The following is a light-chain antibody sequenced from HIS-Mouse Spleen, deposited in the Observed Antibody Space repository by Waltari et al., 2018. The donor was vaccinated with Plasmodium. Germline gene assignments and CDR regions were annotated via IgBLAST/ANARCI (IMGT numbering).Light chain of an antibody. CDR3: SSYAGSNNLV. CDR2: EVK. V-gene: IGLV2-8*01. CDR1: SSDVGGYYY. Sequence: QSALTQPPSASGSPGQSVTISCTGTSSDVGGYYYVSWYQQPPGKAPKLMIYEVKKPPSGVPDRFSGSKSGNTASLTVSGLQAEDEADYYCSSYAGSNNLVFGGGTKLTVL. J-gene: IGLJ2*01.